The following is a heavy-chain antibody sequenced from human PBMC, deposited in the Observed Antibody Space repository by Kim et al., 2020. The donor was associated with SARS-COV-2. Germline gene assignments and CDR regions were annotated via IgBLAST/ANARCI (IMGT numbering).Heavy chain of an antibody. Sequence: ASVKVSCKASGYTFTTFGISWVRQAPGEGLEWMGWIDPNDSTTNCSQKVQGRLTMTTDTSTHTAYMQLRSLRSDDTAVYYCARDVSHGLDMWGQGTMVTV. J-gene: IGHJ3*02. CDR2: IDPNDSTT. CDR1: GYTFTTFG. CDR3: ARDVSHGLDM. D-gene: IGHD5-18*01. V-gene: IGHV1-18*01.